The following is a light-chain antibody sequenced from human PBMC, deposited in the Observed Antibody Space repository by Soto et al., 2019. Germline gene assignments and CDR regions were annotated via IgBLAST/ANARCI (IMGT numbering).Light chain of an antibody. J-gene: IGKJ4*01. CDR3: VQRSIWLT. CDR2: DAS. Sequence: EIVLTQSPATLSLSPGERATLSCRASQSVSTYVAWYQQKPGQAPRLLIYDASNRATGIPARFSGSGSGTDSIITISSLAPEYVAFYCQVQRSIWLTFGGGTKVEIK. V-gene: IGKV3-11*01. CDR1: QSVSTY.